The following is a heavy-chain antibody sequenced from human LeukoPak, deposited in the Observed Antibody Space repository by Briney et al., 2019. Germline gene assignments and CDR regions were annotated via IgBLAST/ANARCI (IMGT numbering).Heavy chain of an antibody. Sequence: SETLSLTCTVSGYSISSGYYWGWIRQPPGKGLEWIGSNYHSGSTYYNPSLKSRVTISVDTSKNQFSLKLSSVTAADTAVYYCARDLLDSTMAFDIWGQGTMVTVSS. CDR1: GYSISSGYY. D-gene: IGHD1-14*01. CDR3: ARDLLDSTMAFDI. CDR2: NYHSGST. J-gene: IGHJ3*02. V-gene: IGHV4-38-2*02.